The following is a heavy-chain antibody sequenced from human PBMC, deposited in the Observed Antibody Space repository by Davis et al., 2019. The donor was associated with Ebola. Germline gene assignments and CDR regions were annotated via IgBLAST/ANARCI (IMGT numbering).Heavy chain of an antibody. Sequence: GESLKISCSASGFTFSSYAMHWVRQAPGKGLEYVSAVSSSGGSTYYADSVKGRFTIARDNSKNTLYLQMNSLRTEDTAVYYCVKDALSSSWYGDYWGQGTLVTVSS. V-gene: IGHV3-64D*08. J-gene: IGHJ4*02. CDR3: VKDALSSSWYGDY. D-gene: IGHD6-13*01. CDR2: VSSSGGST. CDR1: GFTFSSYA.